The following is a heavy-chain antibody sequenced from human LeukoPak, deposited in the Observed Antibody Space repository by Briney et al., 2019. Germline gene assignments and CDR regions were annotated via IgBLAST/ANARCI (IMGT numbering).Heavy chain of an antibody. J-gene: IGHJ5*02. CDR2: MNPNSGNT. CDR1: GYTFTSYD. Sequence: ASVKVSXKASGYTFTSYDINWVRQATGQGLEWMGWMNPNSGNTGYAQKFQGRATITRNTSISTAYMELSSLRSEDTAVYYCARPPRITMVRGVIYWFDPWGQGTLVTVSS. D-gene: IGHD3-10*01. CDR3: ARPPRITMVRGVIYWFDP. V-gene: IGHV1-8*03.